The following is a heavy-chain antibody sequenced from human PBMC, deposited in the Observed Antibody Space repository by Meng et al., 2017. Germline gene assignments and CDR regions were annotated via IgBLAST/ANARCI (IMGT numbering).Heavy chain of an antibody. CDR1: GGSISSGGYY. CDR3: ARVVGKLGIAAATRFDP. CDR2: IYYSGST. J-gene: IGHJ5*02. Sequence: QGQLQGSGPGLVKPSQTLSLTCTVSGGSISSGGYYWSWIRQHPGKGLEWIGYIYYSGSTYYNPSLKSLVTISVDTSKNQFSLKLSSVTAADTAVYYCARVVGKLGIAAATRFDPWGQGTLVTVSS. V-gene: IGHV4-31*01. D-gene: IGHD6-13*01.